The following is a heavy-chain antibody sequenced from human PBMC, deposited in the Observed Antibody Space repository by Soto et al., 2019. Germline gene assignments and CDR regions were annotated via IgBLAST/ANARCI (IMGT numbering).Heavy chain of an antibody. Sequence: QVQLVQSGAEVKKPGSSVKVSCKASGGTFSSYAISWVRQAPGQGLEWMGGIIPIFGTANYAQKFQGRVTITADESTSTDYMELSSLRSEDTAVYYCARGYCSSTSCYDYYYGMDVWGQGTTVTVSS. CDR1: GGTFSSYA. V-gene: IGHV1-69*01. D-gene: IGHD2-2*01. CDR2: IIPIFGTA. CDR3: ARGYCSSTSCYDYYYGMDV. J-gene: IGHJ6*02.